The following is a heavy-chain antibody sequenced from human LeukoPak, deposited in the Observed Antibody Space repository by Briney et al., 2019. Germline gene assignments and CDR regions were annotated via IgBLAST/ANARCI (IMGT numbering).Heavy chain of an antibody. J-gene: IGHJ6*02. Sequence: SETLSLTCTVSGGSISSYYWSWIRQPPGKGLEWIGYIYYSGSTNYNPSLKSRVTISVDTSKNQFSLKLSSVTAADTAVYYCARHREAAWFGELLRPGYYYYGMDVWGQGTMVTVSS. CDR1: GGSISSYY. D-gene: IGHD3-10*01. V-gene: IGHV4-59*08. CDR2: IYYSGST. CDR3: ARHREAAWFGELLRPGYYYYGMDV.